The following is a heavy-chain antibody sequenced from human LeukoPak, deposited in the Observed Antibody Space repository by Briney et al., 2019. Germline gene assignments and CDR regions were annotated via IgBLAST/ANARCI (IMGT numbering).Heavy chain of an antibody. CDR1: GYTFTSYA. D-gene: IGHD3-16*02. CDR2: INTNTGNP. V-gene: IGHV7-4-1*02. J-gene: IGHJ4*02. Sequence: ASVKVSCKASGYTFTSYAMNWVRQAPGQGLEWMGWINTNTGNPTYAQGFTGRFVFSLDTSVSTAYLQISSLKAEDTAVYYCARDLTGDYVWGSYRYFDYWGQGTLVTVSS. CDR3: ARDLTGDYVWGSYRYFDY.